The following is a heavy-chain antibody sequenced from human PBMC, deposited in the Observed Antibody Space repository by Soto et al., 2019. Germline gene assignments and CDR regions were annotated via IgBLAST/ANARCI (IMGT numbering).Heavy chain of an antibody. CDR3: ARSGVVVAVDY. V-gene: IGHV4-39*01. D-gene: IGHD2-15*01. Sequence: SETLSLTCTVSGGSISSSSYYWGWVRQPPGKGLEWIGSIYYSGSTYYNPPLKSRVTISVDTSKNQFSLKLSSVTAADTAVYYCARSGVVVAVDYWGQGTLVTVSS. CDR2: IYYSGST. CDR1: GGSISSSSYY. J-gene: IGHJ4*02.